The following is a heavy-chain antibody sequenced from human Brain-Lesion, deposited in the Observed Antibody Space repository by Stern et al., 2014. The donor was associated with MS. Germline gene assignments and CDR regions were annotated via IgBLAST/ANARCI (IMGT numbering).Heavy chain of an antibody. D-gene: IGHD1-1*01. CDR2: IKSRTDGGTA. V-gene: IGHV3-15*01. CDR1: GFTFSHAW. Sequence: EVQLLESGGGLVKSGGSLKLSCAASGFTFSHAWMGWVRQVPGKCLEWIGHIKSRTDGGTANYAASVKDRFTVSRDNSANMLYLQMNSLTIEDTAVYYCVAGAQLWLWGQGTLVTVSS. J-gene: IGHJ4*02. CDR3: VAGAQLWL.